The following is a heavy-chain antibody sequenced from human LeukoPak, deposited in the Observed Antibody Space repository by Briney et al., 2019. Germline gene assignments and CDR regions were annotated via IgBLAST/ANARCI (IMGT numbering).Heavy chain of an antibody. D-gene: IGHD3-10*01. J-gene: IGHJ4*02. CDR2: IYSGGST. CDR3: ARDHPMVWGVRPLDY. Sequence: GGSLRLSCAASGFTVSSNYMSWVRQAPGKGLEWVSVIYSGGSTYYADSVKGRFTISRDNSKNTLYLQMNSLRAEDTAVYYCARDHPMVWGVRPLDYWGQGTLVTVSS. CDR1: GFTVSSNY. V-gene: IGHV3-53*05.